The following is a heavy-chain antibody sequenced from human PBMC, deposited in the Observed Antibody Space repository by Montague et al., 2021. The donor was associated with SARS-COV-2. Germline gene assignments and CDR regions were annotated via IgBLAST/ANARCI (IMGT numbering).Heavy chain of an antibody. CDR2: IYHSGST. CDR1: GGSISSSNW. J-gene: IGHJ5*02. D-gene: IGHD2-2*01. CDR3: ARRYCSSTSCPNWFDP. Sequence: SETLSLTCAVSGGSISSSNWWSWVLQPPGKGLEWIVEIYHSGSTNYNPSLKSRVTVSVDKSKNQFSLKLSSVTAADTAVYYCARRYCSSTSCPNWFDPWGQGTLVTVSS. V-gene: IGHV4-4*02.